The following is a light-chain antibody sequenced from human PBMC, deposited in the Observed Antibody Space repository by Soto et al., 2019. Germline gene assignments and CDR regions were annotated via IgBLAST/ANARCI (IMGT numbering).Light chain of an antibody. J-gene: IGKJ5*01. V-gene: IGKV3D-20*02. CDR1: QGVSSSY. CDR2: DAY. CDR3: QQRSNWPPIT. Sequence: EFVLTQSPGTLSLSPGERATLSCRASQGVSSSYLAWYQQKPGQAPRLLIYDAYNRATGIPARFSGSGSGTDFTLTISSLEPEDFAVYYCQQRSNWPPITFGQGTRLEIK.